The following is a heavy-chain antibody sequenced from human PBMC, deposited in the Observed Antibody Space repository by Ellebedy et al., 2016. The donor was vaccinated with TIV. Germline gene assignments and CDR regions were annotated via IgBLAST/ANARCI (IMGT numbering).Heavy chain of an antibody. CDR2: IYHTGST. CDR1: GGSISSGGYS. V-gene: IGHV4-30-2*01. CDR3: AREEAARLTIDY. Sequence: MPSETLSLTCVVSGGSISSGGYSWSWIRQPPGKGLEWIGYIYHTGSTYYNPSLKSRVTMSVDRSKNQFSLKLTSVTAADTAVYYCAREEAARLTIDYWGQGTLVTVSS. D-gene: IGHD6-6*01. J-gene: IGHJ4*02.